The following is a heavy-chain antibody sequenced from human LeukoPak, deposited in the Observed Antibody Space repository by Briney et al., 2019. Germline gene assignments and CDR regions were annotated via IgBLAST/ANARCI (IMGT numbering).Heavy chain of an antibody. D-gene: IGHD6-19*01. V-gene: IGHV4-39*01. CDR2: IYYSGST. Sequence: PSETLSLTCTVSGGSISSRSYYWGWIRQPPGKGLEWIGSIYYSGSTYYSPSLKSRVTISVDTSKNQFSLKLSSVTAADTAVYYCARSKQWLVSSDYWGQGTLVTVSS. CDR1: GGSISSRSYY. J-gene: IGHJ4*02. CDR3: ARSKQWLVSSDY.